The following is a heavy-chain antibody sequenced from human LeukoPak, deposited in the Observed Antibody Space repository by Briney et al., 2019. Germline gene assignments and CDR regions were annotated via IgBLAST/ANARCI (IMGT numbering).Heavy chain of an antibody. Sequence: GGSLRLSCAASGFTFDDYGMSWVRQAPGKGLEWVSSINWNGGSTGYADSVKGRFTISRDNAKNSLYLQMNSLRAEDTALYYCARVRCSSTSCSLFDYWGQGTLVTVSS. D-gene: IGHD2-2*01. J-gene: IGHJ4*02. CDR1: GFTFDDYG. CDR2: INWNGGST. V-gene: IGHV3-20*04. CDR3: ARVRCSSTSCSLFDY.